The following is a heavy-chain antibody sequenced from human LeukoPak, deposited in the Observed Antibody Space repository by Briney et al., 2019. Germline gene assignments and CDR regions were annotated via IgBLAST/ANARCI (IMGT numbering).Heavy chain of an antibody. CDR2: IYYSGST. Sequence: PSETLSLTCTVSGGSISSGDYYWSWIWQPPGKGLEWIGYIYYSGSTNYSPSLKSRVTISVDTSKNQFSLKLSSVTAADTAVYYCARDSGYDSSFSFDYWGQGTLVTVSS. D-gene: IGHD5-12*01. V-gene: IGHV4-61*08. J-gene: IGHJ4*02. CDR3: ARDSGYDSSFSFDY. CDR1: GGSISSGDYY.